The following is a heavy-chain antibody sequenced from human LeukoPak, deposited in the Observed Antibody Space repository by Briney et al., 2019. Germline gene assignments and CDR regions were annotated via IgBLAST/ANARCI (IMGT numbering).Heavy chain of an antibody. D-gene: IGHD4-17*01. CDR1: GYTFTSYD. Sequence: ASVKVSCKASGYTFTSYDINWVRQATGQGLEWMGWMNPNSGNTGYAQKLQGRVTMTRNTSISTAYMELHSLRSEDTAVYCCARGDPDYGDYEGYWGQGTLVTVSS. J-gene: IGHJ4*02. CDR3: ARGDPDYGDYEGY. CDR2: MNPNSGNT. V-gene: IGHV1-8*01.